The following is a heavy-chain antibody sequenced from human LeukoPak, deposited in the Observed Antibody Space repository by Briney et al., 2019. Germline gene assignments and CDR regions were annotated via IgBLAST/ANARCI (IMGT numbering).Heavy chain of an antibody. V-gene: IGHV4-30-4*01. CDR1: GGSISSGDYH. Sequence: PSETLSLTCTVSGGSISSGDYHWNWIRQSPGKGLEWIGFIHDSGSTYYNPSLKNRLTISVDMSKKQISLKLSSVTAADTAVYYCARGYGSGSYYYGWFDPWGQGTLVTVSS. CDR2: IHDSGST. CDR3: ARGYGSGSYYYGWFDP. J-gene: IGHJ5*02. D-gene: IGHD3-10*01.